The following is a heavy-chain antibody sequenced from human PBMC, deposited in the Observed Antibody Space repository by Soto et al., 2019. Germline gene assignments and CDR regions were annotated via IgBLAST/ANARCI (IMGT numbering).Heavy chain of an antibody. Sequence: QVQLQESGPGLVQPSGTLSLTCAVSGDSITGDNWWSWVRQPPGKGLEWIGEIHHSGATNYNPSLKRRVTISVTQSKNQLSLKLNSVTAVDTAMFYCATQGFYRMGVWGRGTTVTVSS. J-gene: IGHJ6*02. V-gene: IGHV4-4*02. CDR1: GDSITGDNW. CDR3: ATQGFYRMGV. CDR2: IHHSGAT.